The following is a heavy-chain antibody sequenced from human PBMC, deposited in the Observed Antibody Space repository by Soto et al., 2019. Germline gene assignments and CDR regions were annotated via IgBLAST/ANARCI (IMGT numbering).Heavy chain of an antibody. CDR1: GGSVSSGSYY. CDR3: AREGGYYDSSGYYWFDY. Sequence: PSETLSLTCTVSGGSVSSGSYYWSWIRQPPGKGLEWIGYIYYSGSTNYNPSLKSRVTISVDTSKNQFSLKLSSVTAADTAVYYCAREGGYYDSSGYYWFDYWGQGTLVTVSS. J-gene: IGHJ4*02. CDR2: IYYSGST. V-gene: IGHV4-61*01. D-gene: IGHD3-22*01.